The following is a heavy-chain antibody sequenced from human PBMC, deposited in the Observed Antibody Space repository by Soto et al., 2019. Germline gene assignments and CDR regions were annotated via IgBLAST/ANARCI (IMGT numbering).Heavy chain of an antibody. CDR3: ARDHSSGWYGGTDHYGMDV. Sequence: QVQLQESGPGLVKPSETLSLTCTVSGGSISSYYWSWIRQPPGKGLEWIGYIYYSGSTNYNPSLKSRVTLSVDTSKNQFSLKLSSVTAADTAVYYCARDHSSGWYGGTDHYGMDVWGQGTTVTVSS. D-gene: IGHD6-19*01. CDR2: IYYSGST. V-gene: IGHV4-59*01. CDR1: GGSISSYY. J-gene: IGHJ6*02.